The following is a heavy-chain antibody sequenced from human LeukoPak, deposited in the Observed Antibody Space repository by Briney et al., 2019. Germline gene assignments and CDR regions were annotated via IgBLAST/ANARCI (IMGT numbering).Heavy chain of an antibody. CDR1: GGSISSGSYY. CDR2: IYTSGST. V-gene: IGHV4-61*02. CDR3: ASPFGWLPR. J-gene: IGHJ4*02. Sequence: PSETLSLTCTVPGGSISSGSYYWSWIRQPAGKGLEWIGRIYTSGSTNYNPSLKSRVTISVDTSKNQFSLKLSSVTAADTAVYYCASPFGWLPRWGQGTLVTVSS. D-gene: IGHD3-10*01.